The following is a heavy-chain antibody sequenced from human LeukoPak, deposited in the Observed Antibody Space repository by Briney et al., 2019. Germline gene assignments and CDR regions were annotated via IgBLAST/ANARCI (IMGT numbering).Heavy chain of an antibody. CDR2: MYYSGST. V-gene: IGHV4-39*07. Sequence: KSSETLSLTCTVSGGSISSSGLYWGWIRQPPGKGLEWIGRMYYSGSTDYNPSLKSRVTISVDTSKNQFSLKLSSVTAADTAVYYCARTSSSQYYYDSSGIFDSWGQGTLVTVSS. CDR3: ARTSSSQYYYDSSGIFDS. D-gene: IGHD3-22*01. CDR1: GGSISSSGLY. J-gene: IGHJ4*02.